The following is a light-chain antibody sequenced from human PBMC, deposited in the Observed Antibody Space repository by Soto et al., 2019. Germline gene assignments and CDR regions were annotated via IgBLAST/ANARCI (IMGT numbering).Light chain of an antibody. CDR3: LQHSSFPYT. CDR2: GAS. Sequence: DIQMTQSPSAVSASVGDRVTITCRASQDITNFLAWFQQKPGKVPERLIFGASSLQSGVPSRFSGSGSGTEFTLTISSLQPEDFATYYCLQHSSFPYTFGQGTKVDIK. J-gene: IGKJ2*01. V-gene: IGKV1-17*03. CDR1: QDITNF.